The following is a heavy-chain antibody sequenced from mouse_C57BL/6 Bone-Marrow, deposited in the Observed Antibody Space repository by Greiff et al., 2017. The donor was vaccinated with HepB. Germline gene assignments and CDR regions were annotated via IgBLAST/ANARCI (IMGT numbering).Heavy chain of an antibody. CDR3: AREDIYYYGSSFDY. J-gene: IGHJ2*01. CDR2: IDPSDSYT. CDR1: GYTFTSYW. Sequence: QVQLQQSGAELVMPGASVKLSCKASGYTFTSYWMHWVKQRPGQGLEWIGEIDPSDSYTNYNQKFKGKSTLTVDKSSSTAYMQLSSLTSEDSAVYYCAREDIYYYGSSFDYWGQGTTLTVSS. D-gene: IGHD1-1*01. V-gene: IGHV1-69*01.